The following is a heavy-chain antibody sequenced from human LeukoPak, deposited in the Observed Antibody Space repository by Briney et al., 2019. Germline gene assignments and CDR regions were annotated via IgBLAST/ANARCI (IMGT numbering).Heavy chain of an antibody. CDR2: ISAYNGNT. D-gene: IGHD1-7*01. J-gene: IGHJ4*02. V-gene: IGHV1-18*01. Sequence: ASVKVSCKASGYTFTSYGISWVPQAPGQGLEWMGWISAYNGNTNYAQKLQGRVTMTTDTSTSTAYMELRSLRSDDTAVYYCASLLTGTTGYDYWGQGTLVTVSS. CDR1: GYTFTSYG. CDR3: ASLLTGTTGYDY.